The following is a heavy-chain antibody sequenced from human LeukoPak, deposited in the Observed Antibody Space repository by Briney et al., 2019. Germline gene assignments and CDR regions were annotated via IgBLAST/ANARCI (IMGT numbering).Heavy chain of an antibody. Sequence: GGSLRLSCAASGFTVSSNYMSWVRQTPGRGLEWVSVIYSGGSIYYADFAKGRFTISRDNAKNTLYLQLNSLRADDTAVYYCVRGSMTTPGLDYWGQGTLVTVSS. CDR1: GFTVSSNY. CDR2: IYSGGSI. J-gene: IGHJ4*02. V-gene: IGHV3-53*01. CDR3: VRGSMTTPGLDY. D-gene: IGHD1-1*01.